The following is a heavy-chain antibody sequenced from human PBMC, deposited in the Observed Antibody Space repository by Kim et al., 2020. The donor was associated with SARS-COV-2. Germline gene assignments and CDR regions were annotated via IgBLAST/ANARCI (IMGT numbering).Heavy chain of an antibody. V-gene: IGHV3-43*02. CDR3: AKMSRGSGWPHSFDS. D-gene: IGHD6-19*01. J-gene: IGHJ4*02. Sequence: GGSLRLSCAASGFTFEDFAMHWVRQVPGKSLEWVSLITGDGDSTSYADSVKGRFTVSRDNSKNFTYLQMNSLRNEDYALYYCAKMSRGSGWPHSFDSWGQ. CDR1: GFTFEDFA. CDR2: ITGDGDST.